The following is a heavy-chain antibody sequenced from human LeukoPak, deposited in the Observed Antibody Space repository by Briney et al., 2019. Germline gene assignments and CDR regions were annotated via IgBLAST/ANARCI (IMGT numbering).Heavy chain of an antibody. V-gene: IGHV3-21*01. D-gene: IGHD3-10*01. Sequence: PGGSLRLSCAASGFTFSSYSMNWVRQAPGKGLEWVSSISSSSSYIYYADSVKGRFTISRDNAKNSLYLQMNSLRAEDTAVCYCARSGPGDAFDIWGQGTMVTVSS. CDR1: GFTFSSYS. CDR3: ARSGPGDAFDI. CDR2: ISSSSSYI. J-gene: IGHJ3*02.